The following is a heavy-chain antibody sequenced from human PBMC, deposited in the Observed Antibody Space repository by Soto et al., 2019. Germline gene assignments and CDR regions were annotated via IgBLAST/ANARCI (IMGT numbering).Heavy chain of an antibody. Sequence: PGGSLRLSCAASGFTFSSYEMNWVRQAPGKGLEWISYISSSGGTMYYTDSVKGRFTIPRDNAKNSLYLQMNSLRAEDTALYYCARGGFCTSWNDFDLWGQGTMVTVSS. V-gene: IGHV3-48*03. J-gene: IGHJ3*01. CDR1: GFTFSSYE. CDR2: ISSSGGTM. D-gene: IGHD6-13*01. CDR3: ARGGFCTSWNDFDL.